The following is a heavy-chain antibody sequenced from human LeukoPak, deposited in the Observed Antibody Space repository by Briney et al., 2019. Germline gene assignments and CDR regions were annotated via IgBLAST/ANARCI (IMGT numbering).Heavy chain of an antibody. D-gene: IGHD7-27*01. CDR2: ISGSGGSA. Sequence: GGSLRLSCAASGFTFSSYAMSWVRQAPGKGLEWVSAISGSGGSAYYADSVKGRFTISRDNSKNTLYLQMNSLRAEDTAVYYCARDSEKTGEGPHFDYWGQGTLVTVSS. V-gene: IGHV3-23*01. CDR3: ARDSEKTGEGPHFDY. CDR1: GFTFSSYA. J-gene: IGHJ4*02.